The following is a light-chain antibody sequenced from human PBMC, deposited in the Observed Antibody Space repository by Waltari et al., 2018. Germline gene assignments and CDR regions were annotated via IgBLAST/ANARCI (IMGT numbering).Light chain of an antibody. J-gene: IGLJ3*02. CDR2: VNSDGTH. CDR1: SGHSSTI. Sequence: QLVLTQSPSASASLGASIKLTCTLSSGHSSTIIAWLQQQPERGPRYLMKVNSDGTHSKGDDIPDRFSGSSSGAERYLTISSLQSEDEADYYCQTGGHGTWVFGGGTKVTVL. V-gene: IGLV4-69*01. CDR3: QTGGHGTWV.